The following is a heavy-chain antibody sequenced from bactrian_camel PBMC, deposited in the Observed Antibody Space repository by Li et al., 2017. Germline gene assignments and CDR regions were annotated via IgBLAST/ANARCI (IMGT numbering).Heavy chain of an antibody. CDR3: ANSRERYSDYVHVY. V-gene: IGHV3S1*01. J-gene: IGHJ4*01. CDR2: INSGGGST. D-gene: IGHD4*01. Sequence: QLVESGGGLAQPGGSLRLSCAASGFTFSTYHMSWVRQPPGKGLEWVSAINSGGGSTYYADSVKGRFTISRDNAKNTLYLHLNSLKTEDTAMYYCANSRERYSDYVHVYWGQGTQVTVS. CDR1: GFTFSTYH.